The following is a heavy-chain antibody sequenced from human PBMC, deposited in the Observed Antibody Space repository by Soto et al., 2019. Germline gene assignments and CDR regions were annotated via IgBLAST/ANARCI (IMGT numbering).Heavy chain of an antibody. Sequence: AASVKVSCKASGYTFTSYDINWVRQATGQGLEWMGWMNPNSGNTGYAQKFQGRVKMTRDTSISTAYMELSSLRSEDTAVYYCARGLYCSGGSCYYYYGMDVWGKGTTVTVSS. CDR1: GYTFTSYD. CDR2: MNPNSGNT. D-gene: IGHD2-15*01. J-gene: IGHJ6*04. V-gene: IGHV1-8*01. CDR3: ARGLYCSGGSCYYYYGMDV.